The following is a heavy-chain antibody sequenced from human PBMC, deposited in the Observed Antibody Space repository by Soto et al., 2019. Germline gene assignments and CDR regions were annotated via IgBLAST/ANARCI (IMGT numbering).Heavy chain of an antibody. CDR1: GGSITGSSYY. V-gene: IGHV4-39*01. Sequence: QLQLQESGPGLVKPSETLSLTCSVSGGSITGSSYYWGWIRQPPGKGLEWIASIYYSGTTYYNPSLKSRVTISVDTSNNQFSLKLTSVTAADTALYYCATLGVRRQVIQSDYWGQGTLVTVSS. CDR2: IYYSGTT. D-gene: IGHD2-21*01. J-gene: IGHJ4*02. CDR3: ATLGVRRQVIQSDY.